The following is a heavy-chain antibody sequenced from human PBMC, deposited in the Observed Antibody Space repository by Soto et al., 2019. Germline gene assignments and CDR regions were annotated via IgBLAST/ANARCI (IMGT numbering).Heavy chain of an antibody. Sequence: EVQLVESGGGFVQPGGSLKLSCAASGLTFSGSAMHWVRQASGKGLEWVGRIRSTANSYATAYVVSVKGRFTISRDDSRNTAYLQMNSLKTEDTAVYYCARGVYDFWNGHPKGLDYWGQGTVVTVSS. CDR2: IRSTANSYAT. V-gene: IGHV3-73*02. D-gene: IGHD3-3*01. CDR1: GLTFSGSA. J-gene: IGHJ4*02. CDR3: ARGVYDFWNGHPKGLDY.